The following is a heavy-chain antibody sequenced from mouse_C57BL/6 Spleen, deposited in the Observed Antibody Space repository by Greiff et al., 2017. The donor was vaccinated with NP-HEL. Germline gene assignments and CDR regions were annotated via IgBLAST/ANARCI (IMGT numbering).Heavy chain of an antibody. CDR3: TRDYYGSSYRGYAMDY. V-gene: IGHV5-9-1*02. D-gene: IGHD1-1*01. CDR2: ISSGGDYI. Sequence: EVKLVESGEGLVKPGGSLKLSCAASGFTFSSYAMSWVRQTPEKRLEWVAYISSGGDYIYYADTVKGRFTISRDNARNTLYLQMSSLKSEDTAMYYCTRDYYGSSYRGYAMDYWGQGTSVTVSS. J-gene: IGHJ4*01. CDR1: GFTFSSYA.